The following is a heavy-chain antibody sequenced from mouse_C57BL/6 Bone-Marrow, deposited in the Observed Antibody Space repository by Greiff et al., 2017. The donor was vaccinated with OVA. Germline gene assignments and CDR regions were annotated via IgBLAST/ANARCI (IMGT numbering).Heavy chain of an antibody. V-gene: IGHV1-50*01. D-gene: IGHD2-3*01. CDR1: GYTFTSYW. J-gene: IGHJ4*01. CDR3: ARPNGYYKMDY. Sequence: VQLQQPGAELVKPGASVKLSCKASGYTFTSYWMQWVKQRPGQGLEWIGEIDPSDSYTNYSQKFKGKATLTVDTSSSTAYMQLSSLTSEDSAVYYCARPNGYYKMDYWGQGTSVTVSS. CDR2: IDPSDSYT.